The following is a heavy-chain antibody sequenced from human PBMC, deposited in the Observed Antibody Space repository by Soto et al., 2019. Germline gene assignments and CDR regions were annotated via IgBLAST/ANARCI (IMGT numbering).Heavy chain of an antibody. V-gene: IGHV4-59*01. CDR1: GGSISSYY. CDR3: ARTYGGNTFDY. J-gene: IGHJ4*02. Sequence: PSETLSLTCSVSGGSISSYYWSWIRQPPGKGLEWIGYIYYSGSTNYNPSLKSQVTISVDTSKNQFSLKLSSVTAADTAVYYCARTYGGNTFDYWGQGTLVTVSS. D-gene: IGHD4-17*01. CDR2: IYYSGST.